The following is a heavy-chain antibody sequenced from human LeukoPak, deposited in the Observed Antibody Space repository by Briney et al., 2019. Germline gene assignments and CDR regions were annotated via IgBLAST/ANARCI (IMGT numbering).Heavy chain of an antibody. V-gene: IGHV1-58*02. CDR1: GFTFTSSA. D-gene: IGHD3-9*01. J-gene: IGHJ4*02. CDR3: AAEVRENYDILTGYR. Sequence: GASVKVSCKASGFTFTSSAMQWVRQARGQRLEWIGWIVVGSGNTNYAQKFQERVTITGDMSTSTAYMELSSLRSEDTAVYYCAAEVRENYDILTGYRWGQGTLVTVSS. CDR2: IVVGSGNT.